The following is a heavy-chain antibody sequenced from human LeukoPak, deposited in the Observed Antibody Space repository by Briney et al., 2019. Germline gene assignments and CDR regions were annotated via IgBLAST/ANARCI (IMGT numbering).Heavy chain of an antibody. CDR2: ISSSSSYT. CDR3: ARAVVLAAAGNYFDY. D-gene: IGHD6-13*01. J-gene: IGHJ4*02. Sequence: GGSLRLSCAASGFTFSDHYMSWIRQAPGKGLEWVSYISSSSSYTNYADSVKGRSTISRDNAKNSLYLQMNSLRAEDTAVYYCARAVVLAAAGNYFDYWGQGTLSPSPQ. CDR1: GFTFSDHY. V-gene: IGHV3-11*05.